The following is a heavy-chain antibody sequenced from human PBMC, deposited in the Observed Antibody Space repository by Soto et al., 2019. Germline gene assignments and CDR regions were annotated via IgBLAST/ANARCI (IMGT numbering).Heavy chain of an antibody. D-gene: IGHD4-17*01. Sequence: PSETLSLTCTVSGGSISSYYWSWIRQPPGKGLEWIGYIYYSGSTNYNPSLKSRVTISVDTSKNQFSLKLSSVTAADTAVYYCARGSYDDYTRRVNYYMDVWGKGTTVTVSS. CDR2: IYYSGST. V-gene: IGHV4-59*01. CDR3: ARGSYDDYTRRVNYYMDV. CDR1: GGSISSYY. J-gene: IGHJ6*03.